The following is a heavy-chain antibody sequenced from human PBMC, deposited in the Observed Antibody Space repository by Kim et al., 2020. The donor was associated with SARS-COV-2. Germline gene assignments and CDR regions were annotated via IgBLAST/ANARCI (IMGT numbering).Heavy chain of an antibody. CDR3: ARRGSGLWGSSGYLDY. J-gene: IGHJ4*02. CDR1: GFTFSDYY. CDR2: ISSSSSYT. D-gene: IGHD6-25*01. Sequence: GGSLRLSCAASGFTFSDYYMSWIRQAPGKGLEWVSYISSSSSYTNYADSVKGRFTISRDNAKNSLYLQMNSLRAEDTAVYYCARRGSGLWGSSGYLDYWGQGTLVTVSS. V-gene: IGHV3-11*03.